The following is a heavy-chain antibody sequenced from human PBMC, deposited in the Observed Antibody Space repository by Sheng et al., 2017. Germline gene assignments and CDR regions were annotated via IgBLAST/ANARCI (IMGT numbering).Heavy chain of an antibody. D-gene: IGHD1-7*01. CDR2: IIPMLGIP. J-gene: IGHJ4*02. Sequence: QVQLVQSGAEVKKPGSSVKVSCTASGGTFSNYVITWVRQAPGQGLEWMGGIIPMLGIPNYAQRFQGRVTITADKSTSTAYMELSSLRSEDTAVYYCARGNWNYLSDYWGQGTLVTVSS. CDR3: ARGNWNYLSDY. CDR1: GGTFSNYV. V-gene: IGHV1-69*10.